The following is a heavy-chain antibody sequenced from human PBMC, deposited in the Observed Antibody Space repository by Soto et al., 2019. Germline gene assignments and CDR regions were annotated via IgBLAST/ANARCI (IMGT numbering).Heavy chain of an antibody. CDR3: ARVRKGPFDY. CDR1: GFTFSSYA. Sequence: GGSLRLSCAASGFTFSSYAMHWVRQAPGKGLEYVSAISSNGGSTYYANSVKGRFTISRDNSKNTLYLQMGSLRAEDMAVYYCARVRKGPFDYWGQGTLVTVSS. J-gene: IGHJ4*02. CDR2: ISSNGGST. V-gene: IGHV3-64*01.